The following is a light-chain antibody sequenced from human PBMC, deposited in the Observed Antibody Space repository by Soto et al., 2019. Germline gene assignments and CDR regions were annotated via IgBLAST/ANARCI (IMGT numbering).Light chain of an antibody. CDR2: GNT. J-gene: IGLJ1*01. CDR1: SSNIGAGYD. V-gene: IGLV1-40*01. CDR3: QSHDTSLSGYV. Sequence: QSALTQPPSVSGAPGQRVTISCTGSSSNIGAGYDVHWYQQLPGTAPKLLIYGNTNRPSGVPDRFSGSKSGTSASLAITGLQAEDDADYYCQSHDTSLSGYVFGTGTKLTVL.